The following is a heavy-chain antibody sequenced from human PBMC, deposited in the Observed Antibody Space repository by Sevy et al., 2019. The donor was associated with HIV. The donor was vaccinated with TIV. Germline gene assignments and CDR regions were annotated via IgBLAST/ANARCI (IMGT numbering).Heavy chain of an antibody. CDR1: GGSISSGDYY. Sequence: SETLSLTGTVSGGSISSGDYYWSWIRQPPGKGLEWIGYIYYSGSTYYNPSLKSRVTISVDTSKNQFSLKLSSVTAADTAVYYCPRTTVTTDNWFDPWGQGTLVTVSS. CDR3: PRTTVTTDNWFDP. V-gene: IGHV4-30-4*01. CDR2: IYYSGST. J-gene: IGHJ5*02. D-gene: IGHD4-4*01.